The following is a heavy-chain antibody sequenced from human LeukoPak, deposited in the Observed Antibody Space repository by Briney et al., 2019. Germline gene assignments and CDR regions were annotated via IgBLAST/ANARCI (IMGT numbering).Heavy chain of an antibody. J-gene: IGHJ4*02. CDR2: IIPIFGTA. CDR3: ARVVLRYFDWFTVFDY. Sequence: RGSSVKVSCKASGGTFSSYAISWVRQAPGQGLEWMGGIIPIFGTANYAQKFQGRVTITTDESTSTAYMELRSLRSDDTAVYYCARVVLRYFDWFTVFDYWGQGTLVTVSS. CDR1: GGTFSSYA. D-gene: IGHD3-9*01. V-gene: IGHV1-69*05.